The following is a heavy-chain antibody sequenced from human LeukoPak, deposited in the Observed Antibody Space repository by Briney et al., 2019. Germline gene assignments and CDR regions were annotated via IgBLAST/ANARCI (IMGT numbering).Heavy chain of an antibody. CDR1: GGSISSSSYY. J-gene: IGHJ5*02. CDR3: ARGGPQLKIELPVNNWFDP. Sequence: PSETLSLTCTVSGGSISSSSYYWGWIRQPPGKGLEWIGEINHSGSTNYNPSLKSRVTISVDTSKNQFSLKLSSVTAADTAVYYCARGGPQLKIELPVNNWFDPWGQGTLVTVSS. CDR2: INHSGST. V-gene: IGHV4-39*07. D-gene: IGHD1-7*01.